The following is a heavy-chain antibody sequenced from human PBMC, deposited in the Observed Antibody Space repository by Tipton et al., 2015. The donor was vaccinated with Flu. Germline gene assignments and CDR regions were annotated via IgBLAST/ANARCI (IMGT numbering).Heavy chain of an antibody. J-gene: IGHJ4*02. V-gene: IGHV3-33*01. CDR3: GREDGAFTTKFQIDY. CDR2: IWYDGRNE. Sequence: SLRLSCAASGFTFSTYGMHWVRQAPGKGLEWVAVIWYDGRNEKYADSVKGRFTISRDNSKNILYLQMNSLRAEDTAVYYCGREDGAFTTKFQIDYWGQGTLVTVSS. D-gene: IGHD5-24*01. CDR1: GFTFSTYG.